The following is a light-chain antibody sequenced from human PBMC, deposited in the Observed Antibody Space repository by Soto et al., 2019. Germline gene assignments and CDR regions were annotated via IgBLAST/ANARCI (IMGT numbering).Light chain of an antibody. J-gene: IGKJ4*01. CDR1: QSIRSN. CDR2: GAS. V-gene: IGKV3-15*01. CDR3: QQYNEWPPLT. Sequence: EIVMTQSPVTLSVSPGERATLSCRASQSIRSNLAWYQQKPGQAPRLLIYGASTRATGVAARFSGSGSGTEFTLTITSLQSEDLAVYFCQQYNEWPPLTFGGGTKLEIK.